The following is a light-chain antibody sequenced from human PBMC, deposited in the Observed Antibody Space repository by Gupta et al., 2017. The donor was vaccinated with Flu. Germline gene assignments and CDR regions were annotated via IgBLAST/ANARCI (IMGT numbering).Light chain of an antibody. Sequence: EIVLTQSPVTLSLSPFDRATLSCRASQSVSSSYLAWYQQKPGQAPRLLIYGASSRATGVSDSFGGGGFGKDLSLTSSRREQEDFAGYYYQQDWSLPPFTFGHGTKVDIK. CDR2: GAS. V-gene: IGKV3-20*01. CDR1: QSVSSSY. J-gene: IGKJ3*01. CDR3: QQDWSLPPFT.